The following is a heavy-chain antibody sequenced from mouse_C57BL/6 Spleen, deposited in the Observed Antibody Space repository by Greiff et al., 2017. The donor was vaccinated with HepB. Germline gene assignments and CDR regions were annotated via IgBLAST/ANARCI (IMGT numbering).Heavy chain of an antibody. CDR3: ARALDYGSVFDY. J-gene: IGHJ2*01. CDR2: ISDGGSYT. Sequence: EVHLVESGGGLVKPGGSLKLSCAASGFTFSSYAMSWVRQTPEKRLEWVATISDGGSYTYYPDNVKGRFTISRDNAKNNLYLQMSHLKSEDTAMYYCARALDYGSVFDYWGQGTTLTVSS. V-gene: IGHV5-4*01. D-gene: IGHD1-1*01. CDR1: GFTFSSYA.